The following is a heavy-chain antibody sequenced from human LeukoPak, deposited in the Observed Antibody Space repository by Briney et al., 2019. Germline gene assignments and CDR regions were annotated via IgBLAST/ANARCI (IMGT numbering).Heavy chain of an antibody. Sequence: GSLRLSCAASGFTFSDYYMSWIRQAPGKGLEWVSYISSSGSTIHYADSVKGRFTISRDNAKNSLYLQMNSLRAEDAAVYYCARVSIAAEGYFDYWGQGTLVTVSS. J-gene: IGHJ4*02. V-gene: IGHV3-11*01. CDR3: ARVSIAAEGYFDY. D-gene: IGHD6-6*01. CDR2: ISSSGSTI. CDR1: GFTFSDYY.